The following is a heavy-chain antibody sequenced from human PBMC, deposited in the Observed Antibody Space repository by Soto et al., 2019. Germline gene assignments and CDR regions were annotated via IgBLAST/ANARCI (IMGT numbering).Heavy chain of an antibody. Sequence: ASVKVSSNASRYTFTSYAMHWVRHSPGQRLEWMGWINAGNGNTKYSQKFQGRVTITRDTSASTAYMELSSLRAEDTAVYYCARAVGGPTSNLDYWGQGTLVTVSS. CDR3: ARAVGGPTSNLDY. D-gene: IGHD3-16*01. CDR1: RYTFTSYA. V-gene: IGHV1-3*01. CDR2: INAGNGNT. J-gene: IGHJ4*02.